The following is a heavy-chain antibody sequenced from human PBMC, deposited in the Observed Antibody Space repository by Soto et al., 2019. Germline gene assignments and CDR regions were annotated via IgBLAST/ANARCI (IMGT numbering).Heavy chain of an antibody. D-gene: IGHD4-17*01. CDR1: GYIFNNYG. Sequence: ASVKVSCKASGYIFNNYGISWVRQAPGQGLEWMGWIYPKQSKINFAQKFQGRVTLTTDPSTSTAYIELRSLTFDDSAGYFCARDIDYDIDYRGQRALVTVSS. CDR3: ARDIDYDIDY. CDR2: IYPKQSKI. V-gene: IGHV1-18*01. J-gene: IGHJ4*02.